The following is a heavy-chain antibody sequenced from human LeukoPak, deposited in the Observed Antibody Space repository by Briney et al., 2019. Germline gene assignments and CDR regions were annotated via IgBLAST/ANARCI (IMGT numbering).Heavy chain of an antibody. CDR2: IKQDRSEK. CDR3: ARGVGYGDYGVYYYYMDV. Sequence: PGGSLRLSCAASGFTFSNYWMSWVRQAPGKGLEWVANIKQDRSEKYYVDSVKGRFTISRDNAKNSLYLQMNSLRAEDTAVYYCARGVGYGDYGVYYYYMDVWGKGTTVTVSS. CDR1: GFTFSNYW. V-gene: IGHV3-7*01. D-gene: IGHD4-17*01. J-gene: IGHJ6*03.